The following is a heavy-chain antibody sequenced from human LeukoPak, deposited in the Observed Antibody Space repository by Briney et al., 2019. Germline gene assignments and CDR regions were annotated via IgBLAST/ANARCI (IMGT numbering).Heavy chain of an antibody. J-gene: IGHJ6*02. D-gene: IGHD2-2*01. V-gene: IGHV4-34*01. CDR1: GRSFSGYY. Sequence: PSQTLSLTCAVYGRSFSGYYWSWIRQPPGKGLEWIGEINHSGSTKFNPSLKRRVTISVDTSKNQFSLKRSSVTAADTAVYYCARHGVVVVPAALGAADYYYYYGMDVWGQGTTVTVSS. CDR2: INHSGST. CDR3: ARHGVVVVPAALGAADYYYYYGMDV.